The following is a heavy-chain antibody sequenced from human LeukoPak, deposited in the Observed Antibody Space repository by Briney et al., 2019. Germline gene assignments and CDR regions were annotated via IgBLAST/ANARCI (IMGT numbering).Heavy chain of an antibody. CDR1: GGSISSTVSH. J-gene: IGHJ4*02. Sequence: SETLSLTCIVSGGSISSTVSHWGWVRQPPGKGLEWIGSIHYSGSTYYIPSLKSRITISLDMSKNQYSLKLTSVTAADTAVYYCARLGDYYDSSGYHNPLDYWGQGTLVTVSS. D-gene: IGHD3-22*01. CDR2: IHYSGST. V-gene: IGHV4-39*07. CDR3: ARLGDYYDSSGYHNPLDY.